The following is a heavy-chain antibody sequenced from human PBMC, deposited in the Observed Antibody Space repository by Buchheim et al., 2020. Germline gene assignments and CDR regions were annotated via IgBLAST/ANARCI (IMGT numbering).Heavy chain of an antibody. Sequence: QVQLQESGPGLVKPSQTLSLTCTVSGVSINTGTFYWSWIRQHPGKGLEWIGYVYYTGRAYSNPSLKSRVSMSVDTSQNQFSLNLASVTAADTAVNYCARDRGAHDFGPIDYWGQGAL. CDR2: VYYTGRA. CDR3: ARDRGAHDFGPIDY. J-gene: IGHJ4*02. D-gene: IGHD4-17*01. CDR1: GVSINTGTFY. V-gene: IGHV4-31*03.